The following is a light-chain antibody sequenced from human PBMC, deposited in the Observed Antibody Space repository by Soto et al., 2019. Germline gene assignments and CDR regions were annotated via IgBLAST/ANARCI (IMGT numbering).Light chain of an antibody. CDR3: QQYGSSPLT. Sequence: EIVLTQSPATLSLSPGEGATLSCRASQGVSSKLAWYQQKPGQAPKVLIYRASIRATGIPDRFTGSGSGTDFTLTISRLEPEDFAVYYCQQYGSSPLTFGGGTKVDIK. CDR1: QGVSSK. J-gene: IGKJ4*01. V-gene: IGKV3-20*01. CDR2: RAS.